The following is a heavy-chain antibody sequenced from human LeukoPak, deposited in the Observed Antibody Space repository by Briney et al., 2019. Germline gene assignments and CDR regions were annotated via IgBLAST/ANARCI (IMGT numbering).Heavy chain of an antibody. D-gene: IGHD3-9*01. CDR1: GFAFSDYD. Sequence: GGSLRLSCVASGFAFSDYDMHWVRQAPGKGLEWISYISTTASTTYFADSVKGRFSIARDNADNSLDLQMNILSGEDTAVYYCARESLPPPTPFRRYSFSYCGLDVWGQGTTVTVSS. J-gene: IGHJ6*02. V-gene: IGHV3-48*01. CDR3: ARESLPPPTPFRRYSFSYCGLDV. CDR2: ISTTASTT.